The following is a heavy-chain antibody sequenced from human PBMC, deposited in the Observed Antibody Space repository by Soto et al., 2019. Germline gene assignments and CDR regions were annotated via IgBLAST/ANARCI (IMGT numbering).Heavy chain of an antibody. Sequence: SVKVSCKVSGYTLTELSMHWVRRAPGKGLEWMGGFDPEDGETIYAQKFQGRVTMTEDTSTDTAYMELSSLRSEDTAVYYCATGAKAVAGFDYWGQGTLVTVSS. CDR2: FDPEDGET. CDR1: GYTLTELS. D-gene: IGHD6-19*01. CDR3: ATGAKAVAGFDY. J-gene: IGHJ4*02. V-gene: IGHV1-24*01.